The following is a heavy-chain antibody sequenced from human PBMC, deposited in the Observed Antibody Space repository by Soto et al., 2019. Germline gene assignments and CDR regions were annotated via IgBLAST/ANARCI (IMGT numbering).Heavy chain of an antibody. CDR1: GFTFSSYS. J-gene: IGHJ5*02. D-gene: IGHD4-17*01. CDR2: ISSSSSTI. Sequence: PGGSLRLSCASSGFTFSSYSMNWVRQATGKGLEWVSYISSSSSTIYYADSVKGRFTISRDNAKNSLYLQMNSLRDEDTAVYYCARENYGDYLNWFDPWGQGTLVTVSS. CDR3: ARENYGDYLNWFDP. V-gene: IGHV3-48*02.